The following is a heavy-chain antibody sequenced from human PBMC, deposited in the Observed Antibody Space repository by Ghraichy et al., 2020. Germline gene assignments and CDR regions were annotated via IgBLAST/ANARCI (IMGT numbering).Heavy chain of an antibody. CDR3: AKDSHMITFGGVIVAGGMDWFDP. D-gene: IGHD3-16*02. CDR2: ISGSGGST. Sequence: GGSLRLSCAASGFTFSSYAMSWVRQAPGKGLEWVSAISGSGGSTYYADSVKGRFTISRDNSKNTLYLQMNSLRAEDTAVYYCAKDSHMITFGGVIVAGGMDWFDPWGQGTLVTVSS. CDR1: GFTFSSYA. V-gene: IGHV3-23*01. J-gene: IGHJ5*02.